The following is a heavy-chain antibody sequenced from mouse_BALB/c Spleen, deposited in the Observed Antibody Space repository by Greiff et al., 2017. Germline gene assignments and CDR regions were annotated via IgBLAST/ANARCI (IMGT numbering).Heavy chain of an antibody. D-gene: IGHD1-2*01. CDR2: IDTSDSYT. J-gene: IGHJ1*01. CDR3: ARWWTANRYFDV. Sequence: QVQLQQPGAELVMPGASVKMSCKASGYTFTDYWMHWVKQRPGQGLEWIGAIDTSDSYTSYNQKFKGKATLTVDESSSTAYMQLSSLTSEDSAVYYCARWWTANRYFDVWGAGTTVTVSS. CDR1: GYTFTDYW. V-gene: IGHV1-69*01.